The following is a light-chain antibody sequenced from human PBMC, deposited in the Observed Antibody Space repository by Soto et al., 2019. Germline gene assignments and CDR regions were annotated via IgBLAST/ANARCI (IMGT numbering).Light chain of an antibody. V-gene: IGKV1-5*01. CDR2: DAS. CDR3: QQYKTYTT. J-gene: IGKJ2*01. CDR1: QSISTW. Sequence: DIQMTQSPSTLSASVGDRVTITCRASQSISTWLVWYQQKPGKAPKVLIYDASSLQSGVPSRFSGHGSGTDFTLTISSLQPDDSAIYYCQQYKTYTTFGQATKLEIK.